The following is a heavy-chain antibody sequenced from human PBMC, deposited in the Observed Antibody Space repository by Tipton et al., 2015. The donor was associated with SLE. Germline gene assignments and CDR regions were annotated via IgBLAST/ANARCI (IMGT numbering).Heavy chain of an antibody. CDR1: AGSLNSAGYF. CDR3: ARAAGGNYRPWYYYMDF. V-gene: IGHV4-31*03. Sequence: TLSLTCSVSAGSLNSAGYFWNWVRQSPGTGLQWIGSISYDGDAEYNPSLRGRLTLSINTSENYFSLRLNSLTAADTALYFCARAAGGNYRPWYYYMDFWGKGTTVAVSS. D-gene: IGHD1-7*01. CDR2: ISYDGDA. J-gene: IGHJ6*03.